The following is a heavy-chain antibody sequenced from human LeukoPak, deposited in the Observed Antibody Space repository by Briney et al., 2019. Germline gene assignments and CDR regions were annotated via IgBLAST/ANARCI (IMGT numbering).Heavy chain of an antibody. J-gene: IGHJ4*02. V-gene: IGHV3-9*01. CDR1: GFTFDDYA. CDR3: AKDISYDSSGYYRY. CDR2: ISWNSGSI. Sequence: GGSLRLSCAASGFTFDDYAMHWVRQAPGKGLEWVSGISWNSGSIGYADSVKGRFTISRGNAKNSLYLQMNSLRAEDTALYYCAKDISYDSSGYYRYWGQGTLVTVSS. D-gene: IGHD3-22*01.